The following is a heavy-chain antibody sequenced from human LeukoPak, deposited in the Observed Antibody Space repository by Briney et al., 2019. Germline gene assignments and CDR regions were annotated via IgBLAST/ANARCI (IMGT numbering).Heavy chain of an antibody. J-gene: IGHJ1*01. D-gene: IGHD4-11*01. V-gene: IGHV3-33*01. CDR2: AYGDGSSQ. CDR3: ATGGNFYYSH. CDR1: GFPFSGYG. Sequence: GGSLRLSCAASGFPFSGYGMHWFRRPPAKGWEWVAVAYGDGSSQYYADSVKGRFSISKDISKNTLSLQMNSLRAEDTAVYSCATGGNFYYSHWGQGTLVTVSS.